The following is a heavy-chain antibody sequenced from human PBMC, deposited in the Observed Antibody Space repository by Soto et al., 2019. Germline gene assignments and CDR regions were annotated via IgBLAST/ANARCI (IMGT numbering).Heavy chain of an antibody. J-gene: IGHJ5*02. CDR1: GFTFSSYA. V-gene: IGHV3-23*01. D-gene: IGHD5-18*01. CDR3: AKDGYSYGQNWFDP. Sequence: GGSLRLSCAASGFTFSSYAMSWVRQAPGKGLEWVSAISGSGGSTYYADSVKGRFTISRDNSENTLYLQMNSLRAEDTAVYYCAKDGYSYGQNWFDPWGRGTLVTVSS. CDR2: ISGSGGST.